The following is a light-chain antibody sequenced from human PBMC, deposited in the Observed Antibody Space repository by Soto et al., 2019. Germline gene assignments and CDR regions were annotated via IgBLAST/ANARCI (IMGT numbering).Light chain of an antibody. CDR3: CSYAGSSLWV. CDR2: DVT. J-gene: IGLJ3*02. CDR1: SSDVGAYNY. Sequence: QSVLTQPRSVSGSPGQSVTISCTGTSSDVGAYNYVSWYQQHPGKAPKLVIYDVTKRPSGVPDRFSGSKSGNTASLTISGLQADDEADYYCCSYAGSSLWVFGGGTKLTVL. V-gene: IGLV2-11*01.